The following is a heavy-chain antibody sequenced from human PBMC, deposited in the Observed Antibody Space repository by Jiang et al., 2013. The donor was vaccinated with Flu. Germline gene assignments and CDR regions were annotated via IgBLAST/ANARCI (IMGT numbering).Heavy chain of an antibody. J-gene: IGHJ4*02. CDR2: ISYDGSNK. CDR3: ARDSVWETGDPDY. V-gene: IGHV3-30-3*01. D-gene: IGHD7-27*01. Sequence: VQLLESGGGVVQPGRSLRLSCAASGFTFSSYAMHWVRQAPGKGLEWVAVISYDGSNKYYADSVKGRFTISRDNSKNTLYLQMNSLRAEDTAVYYCARDSVWETGDPDYWGQGTLVTVSS. CDR1: GFTFSSYA.